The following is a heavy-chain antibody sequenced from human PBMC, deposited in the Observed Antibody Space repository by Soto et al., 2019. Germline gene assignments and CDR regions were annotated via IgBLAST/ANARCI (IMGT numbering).Heavy chain of an antibody. CDR3: ASTAMDKDYYYYGMDV. Sequence: PGGSLRLSCAASGFTVSSNYMSWVRQAPGKGLEWVSVIYSGGSTYYADSVKGRFTISRDNSKNTLYLQMNSLRAEDTAVYYCASTAMDKDYYYYGMDVWGQGTTVTVSS. V-gene: IGHV3-53*01. CDR2: IYSGGST. CDR1: GFTVSSNY. D-gene: IGHD5-18*01. J-gene: IGHJ6*02.